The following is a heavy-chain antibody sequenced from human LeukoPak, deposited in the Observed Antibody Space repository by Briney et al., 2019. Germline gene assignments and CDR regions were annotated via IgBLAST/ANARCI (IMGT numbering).Heavy chain of an antibody. Sequence: KSSETLSLTCTVSGRSISSYYWSLIRQPPGKGLEWIGYIYYSGSTNYNPSLKSQVTISVDTSKNQFSLKLSSVTAADTAVYYCARAPGMQWLVRHCWFDPWGQGTLVTVSS. D-gene: IGHD6-19*01. CDR1: GRSISSYY. CDR3: ARAPGMQWLVRHCWFDP. V-gene: IGHV4-59*12. J-gene: IGHJ5*02. CDR2: IYYSGST.